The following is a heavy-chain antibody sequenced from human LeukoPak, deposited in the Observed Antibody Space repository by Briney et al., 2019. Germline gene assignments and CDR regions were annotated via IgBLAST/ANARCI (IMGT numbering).Heavy chain of an antibody. CDR3: ARRAYNWGAFDI. CDR2: LSPSGADI. CDR1: GFTFTNYA. D-gene: IGHD5-24*01. V-gene: IGHV3-23*01. J-gene: IGHJ3*02. Sequence: RGSLRLSCAASGFTFTNYAMNWVRQAPGKGLEWVSTLSPSGADICYADSVKGRFTISRDISKNTLYLQMNSLRAEDTAVYYCARRAYNWGAFDIWGQGTMVTVSS.